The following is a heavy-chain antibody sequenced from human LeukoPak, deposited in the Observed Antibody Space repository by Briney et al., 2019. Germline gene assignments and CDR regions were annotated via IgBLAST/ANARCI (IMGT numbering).Heavy chain of an antibody. Sequence: GRSLRLSCAASGFTFSSYGMHWVRQAPSKGLEWVAVISYDGSNKYYADSVKGRFTISRDNSKNTLYLQMNSLRAEDTALYYCAKDVTGTGAFDIWGQGTMVTVSS. J-gene: IGHJ3*02. D-gene: IGHD1-7*01. V-gene: IGHV3-30*18. CDR3: AKDVTGTGAFDI. CDR2: ISYDGSNK. CDR1: GFTFSSYG.